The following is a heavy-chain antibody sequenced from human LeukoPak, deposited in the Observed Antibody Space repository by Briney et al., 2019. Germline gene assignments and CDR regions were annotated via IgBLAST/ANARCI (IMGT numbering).Heavy chain of an antibody. CDR3: ARVSSSWSIDY. V-gene: IGHV3-72*01. CDR1: GFTFSDRY. CDR2: TRNKANSYTT. J-gene: IGHJ4*02. D-gene: IGHD6-13*01. Sequence: GGSLRLSCAASGFTFSDRYMDWVRQAPGKGLEWVGRTRNKANSYTTEYAASVKGRFTISRDDSKNSLYLQMNSLKTEDTAVYYCARVSSSWSIDYWGQGTLVTVSS.